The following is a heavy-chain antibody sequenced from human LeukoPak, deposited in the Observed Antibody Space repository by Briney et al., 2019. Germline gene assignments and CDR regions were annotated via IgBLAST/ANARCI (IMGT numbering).Heavy chain of an antibody. D-gene: IGHD2/OR15-2a*01. CDR1: GFTFSSYS. CDR3: ARDFYLIRAFDI. Sequence: NPGGSLRLSCAASGFTFSSYSMNWVRQAPGKGLEWVSSISSSSSYIYYADSVKGRFTISRDNAKNSLYLQMNSLRAEDTAVYYCARDFYLIRAFDIWGQGTMVTVSS. J-gene: IGHJ3*02. CDR2: ISSSSSYI. V-gene: IGHV3-21*01.